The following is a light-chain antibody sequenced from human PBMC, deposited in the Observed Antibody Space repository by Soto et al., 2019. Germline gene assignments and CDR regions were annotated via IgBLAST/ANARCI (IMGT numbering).Light chain of an antibody. CDR1: QSVSSN. CDR2: GAS. Sequence: EIVMTQSPATLSVSPGEGVTLSCRASQSVSSNLAWYQQKPGQAPRLLIYGASSRATGIPVRFSGSGSGTEFTLTISSLESEDFAVYYCQQCNNWPLTFGQGTRLEIK. J-gene: IGKJ5*01. CDR3: QQCNNWPLT. V-gene: IGKV3-15*01.